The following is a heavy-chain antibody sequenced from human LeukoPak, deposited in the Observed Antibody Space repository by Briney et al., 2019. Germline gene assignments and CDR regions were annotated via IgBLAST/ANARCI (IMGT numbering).Heavy chain of an antibody. J-gene: IGHJ4*02. D-gene: IGHD3-10*01. V-gene: IGHV3-73*01. CDR1: GFTFSGSA. CDR3: TGNYYGSGSYADFDY. CDR2: IRSTANGYAT. Sequence: GGSLRLSCAASGFTFSGSALHWVRQASGKGLEWVGRIRSTANGYATAYAASVKGRFTISRDDSKNTAHLQMDSLKTEDTAVYYCTGNYYGSGSYADFDYWGQGTLVTVSS.